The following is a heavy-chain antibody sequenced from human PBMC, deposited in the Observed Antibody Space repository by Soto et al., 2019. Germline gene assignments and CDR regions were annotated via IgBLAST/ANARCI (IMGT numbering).Heavy chain of an antibody. V-gene: IGHV4-30-2*01. CDR1: GGSISSGGYS. CDR2: ISYTGAT. D-gene: IGHD3-22*01. Sequence: QLQLQESGSGLVEPSQTLSLTCAVSGGSISSGGYSWSWIRQPPGKGLEWIGYISYTGATYYNPSLKSGVTISTERSQNHFSLRLNAVTAADTAVYYCARDIAYYYARRGYGTGAFDVWGQGTLVTVPS. CDR3: ARDIAYYYARRGYGTGAFDV. J-gene: IGHJ3*01.